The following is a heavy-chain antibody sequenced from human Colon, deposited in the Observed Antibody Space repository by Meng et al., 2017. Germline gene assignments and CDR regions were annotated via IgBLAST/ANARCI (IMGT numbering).Heavy chain of an antibody. CDR3: ARDHTRYYYASGVDY. CDR2: INPTSGDT. Sequence: ASVKVSCKASGYTFTAYYMHWVRQAPGQGLEWLGWINPTSGDTNYAQKFQGRVTVTRERSISTAYMELSGLSSDDTAVYYCARDHTRYYYASGVDYWGQGTLVTVSS. CDR1: GYTFTAYY. J-gene: IGHJ4*02. V-gene: IGHV1-2*02. D-gene: IGHD3-10*01.